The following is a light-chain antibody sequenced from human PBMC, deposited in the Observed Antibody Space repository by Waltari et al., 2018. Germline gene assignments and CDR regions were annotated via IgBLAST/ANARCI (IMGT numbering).Light chain of an antibody. Sequence: EIVMTQSPATLSVSPGENATLSCRPSQSVSSNLAWYPQKPGQTPRLLIYGASTRAAGIPARFRGSGSGTEFTLTISSLQSEDFAVYYCQHHDNWPYTFGQGTHLEIK. CDR3: QHHDNWPYT. CDR2: GAS. V-gene: IGKV3-15*01. CDR1: QSVSSN. J-gene: IGKJ2*01.